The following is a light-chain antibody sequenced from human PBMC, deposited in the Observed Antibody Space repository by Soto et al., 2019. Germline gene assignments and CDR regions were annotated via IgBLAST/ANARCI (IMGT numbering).Light chain of an antibody. J-gene: IGKJ2*01. CDR1: ESLVHTDGNTY. CDR2: NVA. Sequence: DVVLTQTPLSSPVTLGQPASFSCRSSESLVHTDGNTYLNWLQQRPGQPPRLLIYNVAYRFSGVPDRFSGSGAGTHFTLKISRVEPEDVGTYYCMQATKYPPYTFGQGTKPEIE. CDR3: MQATKYPPYT. V-gene: IGKV2-24*01.